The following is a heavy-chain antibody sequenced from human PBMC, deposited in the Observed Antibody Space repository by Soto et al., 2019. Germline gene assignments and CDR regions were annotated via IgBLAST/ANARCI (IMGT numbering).Heavy chain of an antibody. CDR3: ARLSGCGGGSCYLPDY. D-gene: IGHD6-19*01. CDR2: ISAYNGNT. J-gene: IGHJ4*02. V-gene: IGHV1-18*01. Sequence: QVQLVQSGAEVKKPGASVKVSCKASGYTFTSCGIGWVRQAPGQGLEWMGWISAYNGNTIYAQEFQGRVAMTTDTSTSTAYMEMGILRSDDTAMYYCARLSGCGGGSCYLPDYWGQGTLVTVSS. CDR1: GYTFTSCG.